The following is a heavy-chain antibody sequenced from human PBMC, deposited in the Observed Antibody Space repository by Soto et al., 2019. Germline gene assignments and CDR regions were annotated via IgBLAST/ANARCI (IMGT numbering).Heavy chain of an antibody. D-gene: IGHD4-17*01. CDR3: AAEGTVTTGMDV. CDR1: GFTFTSSA. Sequence: QMQLVQSGPEVKKPGTSVKVSCKASGFTFTSSAMQWVRQARGQRLEWIGWIVVGSGNTNYAQKCQEXVXXXGXXSTSTAYMELSSLRSEDTAVYYCAAEGTVTTGMDVWGQGTTVTVSS. CDR2: IVVGSGNT. J-gene: IGHJ6*02. V-gene: IGHV1-58*02.